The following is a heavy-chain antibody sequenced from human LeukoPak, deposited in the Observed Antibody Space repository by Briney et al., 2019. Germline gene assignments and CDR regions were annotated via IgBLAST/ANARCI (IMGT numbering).Heavy chain of an antibody. D-gene: IGHD3-3*01. J-gene: IGHJ4*02. CDR3: ATTRRITIFGVVQPFDY. CDR2: FDPEDGET. CDR1: GYTLTELS. Sequence: GASVTVSCKVSGYTLTELSMHWVRQAPGKGLEWMGGFDPEDGETIYAQKFQGRVTMTEDTSTDTAYMELSSLRSEDTAVYYCATTRRITIFGVVQPFDYWGQGTLVTVSS. V-gene: IGHV1-24*01.